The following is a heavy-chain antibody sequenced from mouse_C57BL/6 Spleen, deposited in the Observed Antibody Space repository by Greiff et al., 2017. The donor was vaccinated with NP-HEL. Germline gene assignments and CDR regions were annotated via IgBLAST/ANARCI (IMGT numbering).Heavy chain of an antibody. J-gene: IGHJ4*01. CDR1: GYAFSSYW. V-gene: IGHV1-80*01. Sequence: VQLQQSGAELVKPGASVKISCKASGYAFSSYWMNWVKQRPGKGLEWIGQIYPGDGDTNYNGKFKGKATLTADKSSSTAYMQLSSLTSEDSAVYFWERGRLCYYAMDYWGQGTSVTVSS. CDR2: IYPGDGDT. CDR3: ERGRLCYYAMDY.